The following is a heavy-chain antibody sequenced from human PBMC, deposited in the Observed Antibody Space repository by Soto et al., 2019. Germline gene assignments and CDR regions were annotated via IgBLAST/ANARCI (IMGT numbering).Heavy chain of an antibody. CDR2: ISAYNGNT. V-gene: IGHV1-18*01. CDR3: ARVSPSRSSSGLNDFDY. CDR1: GYTFTSYG. J-gene: IGHJ4*02. D-gene: IGHD6-13*01. Sequence: GASVKVSCKASGYTFTSYGISWGRQAPGQGLEWMGWISAYNGNTNYAQKLQGRVTMTTDTSTSTAYMELSSLRSEDTAVYYCARVSPSRSSSGLNDFDYWGQGTLVTVSS.